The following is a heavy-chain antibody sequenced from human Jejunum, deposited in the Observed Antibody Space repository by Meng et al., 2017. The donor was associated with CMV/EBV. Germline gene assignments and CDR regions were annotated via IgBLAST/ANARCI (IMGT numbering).Heavy chain of an antibody. V-gene: IGHV3-21*06. J-gene: IGHJ4*02. CDR2: IDASSNYI. CDR3: ARDLVAATAPNN. D-gene: IGHD1-26*01. CDR1: GFAFSTYA. Sequence: ASGFAFSTYAMNWVRQAPGKGLEWVSSIDASSNYIYYADSVKGRFTISRDNAKNLLYLQMNSLRADDMAVYYCARDLVAATAPNNWGQGTLVTVSS.